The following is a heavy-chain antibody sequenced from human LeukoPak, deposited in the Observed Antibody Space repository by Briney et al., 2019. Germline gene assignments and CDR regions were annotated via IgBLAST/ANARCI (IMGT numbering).Heavy chain of an antibody. CDR3: AKLSGEVGPFLVLPHIYYFDY. CDR2: ISGSGGTT. V-gene: IGHV3-23*01. CDR1: GFTFSSYA. Sequence: AGGSLRLSCAASGFTFSSYAMSWVRQAPGKGLEWVSGISGSGGTTYYADSVKGRFTISRDHSKNTLYLQMNSLRAEDTAVYYCAKLSGEVGPFLVLPHIYYFDYWGQGTLVTVSS. D-gene: IGHD1-26*01. J-gene: IGHJ4*02.